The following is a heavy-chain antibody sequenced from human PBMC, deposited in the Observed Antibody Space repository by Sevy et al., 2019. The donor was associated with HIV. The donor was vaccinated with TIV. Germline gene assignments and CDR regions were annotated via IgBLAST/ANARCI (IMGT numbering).Heavy chain of an antibody. CDR2: IRQDGSEM. J-gene: IGHJ4*02. CDR3: ARRYFDL. CDR1: GLTFSSFW. Sequence: GGSLRLSCKASGLTFSSFWMQWVRQAPGKGLEWVANIRQDGSEMYYVGSVKGRFTISRDNAKNALYLQMDGLRAEDTAVYYCARRYFDLWGQGTLVTVSS. V-gene: IGHV3-7*03.